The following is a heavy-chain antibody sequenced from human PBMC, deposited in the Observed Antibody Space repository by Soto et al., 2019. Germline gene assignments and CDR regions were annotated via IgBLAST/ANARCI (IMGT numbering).Heavy chain of an antibody. Sequence: ASVKVSCKASGYTFTSYDINWVRQATGQGLEWMGWMNPNSGNTGYAQKFQGRVTMTRNTSISTAYMELSSLRSEDTAVYYCARVYGYDFWSGYYTAYWFDPWGQGTLVTVSS. V-gene: IGHV1-8*01. CDR3: ARVYGYDFWSGYYTAYWFDP. CDR2: MNPNSGNT. J-gene: IGHJ5*02. CDR1: GYTFTSYD. D-gene: IGHD3-3*01.